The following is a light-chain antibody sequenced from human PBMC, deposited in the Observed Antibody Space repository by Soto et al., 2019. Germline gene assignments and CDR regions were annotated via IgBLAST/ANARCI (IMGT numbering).Light chain of an antibody. J-gene: IGKJ1*01. CDR2: QAS. V-gene: IGKV1-5*03. CDR3: QHYSHYPWT. Sequence: DIKMTQSPSTLSASPGDRVIITCRASQSINKWLAWYQQRPGEDPKLLIYQASHLQSGVPSRFSGSGSETEFSLTISSLQPADFATYYCQHYSHYPWTFGQGTKVEIK. CDR1: QSINKW.